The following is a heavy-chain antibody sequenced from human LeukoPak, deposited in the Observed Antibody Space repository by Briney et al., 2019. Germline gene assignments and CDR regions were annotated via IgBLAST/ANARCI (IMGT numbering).Heavy chain of an antibody. CDR1: GFTFSTYA. V-gene: IGHV3-23*01. CDR3: AKDPPCSGGTCYGYFES. CDR2: ISGSGGNT. Sequence: GGSLRLSCAASGFTFSTYAMNWVRQAPGKGLEWVSIISGSGGNTFYADAVKGRFTISRDNSINTLYLQMNNLRDDDTAVYYCAKDPPCSGGTCYGYFESWGQGTLVTVSS. D-gene: IGHD2-15*01. J-gene: IGHJ4*02.